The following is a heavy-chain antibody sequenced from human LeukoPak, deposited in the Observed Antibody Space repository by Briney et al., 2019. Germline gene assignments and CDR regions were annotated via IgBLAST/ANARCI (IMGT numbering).Heavy chain of an antibody. CDR1: GFTFSSYA. V-gene: IGHV3-23*01. J-gene: IGHJ4*02. CDR3: AKDGDFWSGYTYFDY. CDR2: ISGSGGST. D-gene: IGHD3-3*01. Sequence: SGGSLRLSCAASGFTFSSYAMSWVRQAPGKGLEWVSAISGSGGSTYYADSVKGRFTISRDNSKNTLYLQMNSLRAEDTAVYYCAKDGDFWSGYTYFDYWGQGTLVTVSS.